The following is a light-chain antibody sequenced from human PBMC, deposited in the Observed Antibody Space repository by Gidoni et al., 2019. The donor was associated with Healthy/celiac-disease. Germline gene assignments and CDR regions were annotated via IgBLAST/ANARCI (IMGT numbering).Light chain of an antibody. V-gene: IGKV3-20*01. CDR3: QQYGSSPGT. J-gene: IGKJ1*01. CDR1: QSVSSSY. CDR2: GAS. Sequence: EIVSTQSPGTLALSPGERATLSCRASQSVSSSYLAWYQQKPGQAPRHLIYGASSRATGIPDRFSGSGSGTDFTLTISRLEPEDFAVYYCQQYGSSPGTFGQGTRVEIK.